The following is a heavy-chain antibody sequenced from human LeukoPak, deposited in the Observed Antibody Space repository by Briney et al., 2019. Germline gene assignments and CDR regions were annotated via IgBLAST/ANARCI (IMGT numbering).Heavy chain of an antibody. CDR3: AKASCVWSADAVL. CDR1: AFTVSSYA. J-gene: IGHJ4*02. V-gene: IGHV3-23*01. Sequence: PGGSLRLSCAAPAFTVSSYAISSVRQAPARGLEWVSSRSGNGYTFYADSVKGRFTLSRDDSRNTVYLQLNSLRAEDTAVYYCAKASCVWSADAVLGGRGPVVIVSA. D-gene: IGHD3-3*01. CDR2: RSGNGYT.